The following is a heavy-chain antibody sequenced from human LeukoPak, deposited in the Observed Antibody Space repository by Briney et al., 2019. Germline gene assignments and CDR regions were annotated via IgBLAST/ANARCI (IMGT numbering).Heavy chain of an antibody. J-gene: IGHJ6*04. CDR3: AGIPVFGVVLHQEPV. CDR1: GGTFSDYA. D-gene: IGHD3-3*01. CDR2: FIPILGTA. V-gene: IGHV1-69*10. Sequence: SVKVSCKASGGTFSDYALNWVRQAPGQGLEWMGVFIPILGTANSTQKFQDRVIITADISTNTVYMELSSLRSEDTAVYFCAGIPVFGVVLHQEPVWGKGTTVTVSS.